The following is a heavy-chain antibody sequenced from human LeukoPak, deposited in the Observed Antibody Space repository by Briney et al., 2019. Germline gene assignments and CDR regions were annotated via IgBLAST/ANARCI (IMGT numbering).Heavy chain of an antibody. CDR3: ARRFLADPSGFDY. V-gene: IGHV5-51*01. J-gene: IGHJ4*02. Sequence: GESLKISCKGSGYGFTDYWIGWVRQRPGKGLEWMGIIDPGDSDTRYSPSFQGQVTISADKSITTAYLQWSGLKASDTAMYYCARRFLADPSGFDYWGQGTLVTVSS. CDR2: IDPGDSDT. CDR1: GYGFTDYW.